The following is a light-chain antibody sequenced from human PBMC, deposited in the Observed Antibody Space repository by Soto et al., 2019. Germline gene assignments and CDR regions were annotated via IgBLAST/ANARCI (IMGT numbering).Light chain of an antibody. Sequence: IVLTQSAATLALSPGERATLSCRASQSVSTYLAWYQQKPVQAPRLLIFDASNRATGIPARFSGNGSGTEFTLTICSLDHEQFPVYFWPQRADLPATFSPGTKADIK. J-gene: IGKJ3*01. CDR3: PQRADLPAT. V-gene: IGKV3-11*01. CDR1: QSVSTY. CDR2: DAS.